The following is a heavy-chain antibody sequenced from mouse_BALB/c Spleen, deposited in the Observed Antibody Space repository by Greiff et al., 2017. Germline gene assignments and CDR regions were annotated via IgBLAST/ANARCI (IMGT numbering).Heavy chain of an antibody. V-gene: IGHV1S81*02. J-gene: IGHJ2*01. CDR1: GYTFTSYW. CDR2: INPSNGRT. Sequence: KESCKASGYTFTSYWMHWVKQRPGQGLEWIGEINPSNGRTNYNEKFKSKATLTVDKSSSTAYMQLSSLTSEDSAVYYCAREGSTYFDYWGQGTTLTVSS. CDR3: AREGSTYFDY.